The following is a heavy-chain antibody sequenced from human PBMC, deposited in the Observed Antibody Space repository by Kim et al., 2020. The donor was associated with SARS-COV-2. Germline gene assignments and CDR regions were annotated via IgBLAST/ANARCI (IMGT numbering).Heavy chain of an antibody. CDR2: ISGSGGST. CDR1: GFTFSSYA. CDR3: AKPPPRTTGYCSGGSCRFGY. V-gene: IGHV3-23*01. Sequence: GGSLRLSCAASGFTFSSYAMSWVRQAPGKGLEWVSAISGSGGSTYYADSVKGRFTISRDNSKNTLYLQMNSLRAEDTAVYYCAKPPPRTTGYCSGGSCRFGYWGQGTLVTVSS. D-gene: IGHD2-15*01. J-gene: IGHJ4*02.